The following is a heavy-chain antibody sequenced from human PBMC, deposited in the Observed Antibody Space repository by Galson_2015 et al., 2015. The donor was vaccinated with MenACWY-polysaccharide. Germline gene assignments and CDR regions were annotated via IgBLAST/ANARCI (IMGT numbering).Heavy chain of an antibody. CDR1: GFALSGYG. V-gene: IGHV3-48*02. CDR3: ALYNWNDNGVALDI. J-gene: IGHJ3*02. CDR2: ISASSSAI. D-gene: IGHD1-1*01. Sequence: SLRLSCAASGFALSGYGLNWVRQTPGKGLEWVSYISASSSAIYYADSVKGRFTISRDNAKKSLYLQMNSLRDEDTAVYYCALYNWNDNGVALDIWGRGAMVTVSS.